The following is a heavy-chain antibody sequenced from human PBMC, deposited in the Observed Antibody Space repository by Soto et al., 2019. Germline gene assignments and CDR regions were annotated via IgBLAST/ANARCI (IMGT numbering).Heavy chain of an antibody. Sequence: QLQLQESGPGLVKPSETLSLTCTVSGGSISSSSYYWGWIRQPPGKGLEWIGTIYYSGSTYYNPSLKSRVTISVDTSKNQFSLRLSSVTAADTAVYYCARRRECFDYWGQGTLVTVSS. J-gene: IGHJ4*02. V-gene: IGHV4-39*01. CDR3: ARRRECFDY. CDR1: GGSISSSSYY. CDR2: IYYSGST. D-gene: IGHD3-10*01.